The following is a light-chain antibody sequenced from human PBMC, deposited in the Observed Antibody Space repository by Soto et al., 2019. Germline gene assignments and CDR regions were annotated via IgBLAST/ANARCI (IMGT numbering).Light chain of an antibody. Sequence: DIQMTQSPSTLSASVGDRVTITCRASQSIDIWLAWYQQKPGKAPKLLIYEASSLEIGVPSRFSGSGSGTEFTLTSSSLQSDDFATYYCQQYDHHFGQGTKLEIK. CDR3: QQYDHH. CDR1: QSIDIW. CDR2: EAS. J-gene: IGKJ2*01. V-gene: IGKV1-5*01.